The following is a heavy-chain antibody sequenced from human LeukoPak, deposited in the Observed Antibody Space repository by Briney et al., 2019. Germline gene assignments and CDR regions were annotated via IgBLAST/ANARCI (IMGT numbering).Heavy chain of an antibody. D-gene: IGHD5-12*01. CDR3: ARQGSGYDSATYFDY. Sequence: GESLKISCKGSGYSFTSYWIGWVRQMPGKGLEWMGIIYPGDSDTRYSPSFQGQVTISANKSIGTAYLQWSSLKASDTAMYYCARQGSGYDSATYFDYWGQGTLVTVSS. CDR1: GYSFTSYW. V-gene: IGHV5-51*01. CDR2: IYPGDSDT. J-gene: IGHJ4*02.